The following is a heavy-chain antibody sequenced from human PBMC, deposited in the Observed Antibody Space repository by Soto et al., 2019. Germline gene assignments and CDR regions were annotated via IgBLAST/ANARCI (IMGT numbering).Heavy chain of an antibody. V-gene: IGHV3-48*02. CDR3: ATYSGYEDX. J-gene: IGHJ4*02. D-gene: IGHD5-12*01. CDR1: GFTFNSYS. Sequence: LRLSCTASGFTFNSYSMNCVRQAPGKGLEWVSYISGSSTTIYYTASVKGRFTISRDNAKNSLYMKMKTLRDEDTALYYCATYSGYEDXWGQGTLVTVSX. CDR2: ISGSSTTI.